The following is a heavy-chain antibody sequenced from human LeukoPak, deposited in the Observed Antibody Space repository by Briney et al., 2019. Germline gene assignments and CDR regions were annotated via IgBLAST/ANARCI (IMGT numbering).Heavy chain of an antibody. CDR3: ASLGGCSSTSCYEHNWFDP. CDR2: INHSGST. CDR1: GGSFSGYY. V-gene: IGHV4-34*01. Sequence: SETLSLTCAVYGGSFSGYYWSWIRQPPGKGLEWIGEINHSGSTNYNPSLKSRVTISVDTSKNQFSLKLSSVTAADTAVYYCASLGGCSSTSCYEHNWFDPWGQGTLVTVSS. J-gene: IGHJ5*02. D-gene: IGHD2-2*01.